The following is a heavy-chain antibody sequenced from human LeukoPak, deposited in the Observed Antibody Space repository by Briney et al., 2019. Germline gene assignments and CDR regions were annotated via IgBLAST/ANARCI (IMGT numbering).Heavy chain of an antibody. J-gene: IGHJ4*02. CDR2: INQDGSGE. CDR3: ARAGPYQLPPRPVDY. CDR1: GFTFSSYW. D-gene: IGHD2-2*01. Sequence: GGSLRLSCAASGFTFSSYWMSWVRQAPGKGLEWVANINQDGSGEYYVDSVKGRFTISRDNAKNSLFLQMNSLRAEDTAIYYWARAGPYQLPPRPVDYWGQGTLVTVSS. V-gene: IGHV3-7*01.